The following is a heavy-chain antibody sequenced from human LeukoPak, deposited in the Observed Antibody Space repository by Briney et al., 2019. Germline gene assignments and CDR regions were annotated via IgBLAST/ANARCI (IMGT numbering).Heavy chain of an antibody. CDR1: GYIFTKYW. J-gene: IGHJ4*02. V-gene: IGHV5-51*01. D-gene: IGHD6-13*01. Sequence: GESLKISCTGSGYIFTKYWIGWARQMPGKGLEWMGIINPRDSDTRYSPSFQGQVTISADTSVSIAYLQWSSLKASDTAMYYCAKLGAYSSSWYGFFDYWGQGTLVAVSS. CDR2: INPRDSDT. CDR3: AKLGAYSSSWYGFFDY.